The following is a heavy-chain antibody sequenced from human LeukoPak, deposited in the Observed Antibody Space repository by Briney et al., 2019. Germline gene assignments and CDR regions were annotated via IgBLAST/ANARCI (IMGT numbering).Heavy chain of an antibody. V-gene: IGHV3-7*03. CDR3: ARDTAGCDY. Sequence: PGGSLRLSCAASRFTFSSYWMSWVRQAPGKGLEWVANINQDGSEKYYVDSVKGRFTISRDNAKNSLYLQMNGLRPEDTAVYYCARDTAGCDYWGQGTLVTVSS. D-gene: IGHD5-18*01. CDR1: RFTFSSYW. J-gene: IGHJ4*02. CDR2: INQDGSEK.